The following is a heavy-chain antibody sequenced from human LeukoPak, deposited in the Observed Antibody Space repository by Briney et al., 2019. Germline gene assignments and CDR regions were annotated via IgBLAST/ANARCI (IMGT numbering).Heavy chain of an antibody. CDR2: IYYSGST. V-gene: IGHV4-61*08. J-gene: IGHJ4*02. CDR3: ARGSRSSDY. Sequence: PSETLSLTCSVSGGSISSGDYYWSWIRQPPGKGLEWIGYIYYSGSTNYNPSLKSRVTISVDTSKNQFSLKLSSVTAADTAVYYCARGSRSSDYWGQGTLVTVSS. CDR1: GGSISSGDYY.